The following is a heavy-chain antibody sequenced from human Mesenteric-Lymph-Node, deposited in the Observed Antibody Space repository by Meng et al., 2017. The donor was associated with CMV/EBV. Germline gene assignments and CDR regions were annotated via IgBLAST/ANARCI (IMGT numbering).Heavy chain of an antibody. J-gene: IGHJ6*02. D-gene: IGHD3-10*01. V-gene: IGHV3-48*03. Sequence: GGSLRLSCAASGFPFSRYEMNWVRQAPGKGLEWLSYISSSTSDTIIYYADSVQGRFTISRDSAENSLYLQMNSLRAEDTAVYYCARELKIYYGSRNSYHYYSGMDVWGQGTTVTVSS. CDR1: GFPFSRYE. CDR3: ARELKIYYGSRNSYHYYSGMDV. CDR2: ISSSTSDTII.